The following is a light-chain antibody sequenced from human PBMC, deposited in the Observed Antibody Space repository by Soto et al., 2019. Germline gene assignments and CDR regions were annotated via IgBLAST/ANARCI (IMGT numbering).Light chain of an antibody. J-gene: IGLJ2*01. CDR2: EVT. V-gene: IGLV2-8*01. CDR1: SSDVGGYKY. Sequence: QSVLTQPPSASGSPGQSVTISCTGTSSDVGGYKYVSWYQHHPGKAPKVVIYEVTKRPSGVPDRFSGFQSGNTASLTVSGLQAEDEADYYCSSYGGTNNVVFGGGTKLTVL. CDR3: SSYGGTNNVV.